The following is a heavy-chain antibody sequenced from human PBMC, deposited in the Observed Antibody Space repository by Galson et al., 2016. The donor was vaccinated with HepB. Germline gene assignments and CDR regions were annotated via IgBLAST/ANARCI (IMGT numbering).Heavy chain of an antibody. CDR2: FDPDEGEI. CDR1: GYTLTELS. V-gene: IGHV1-24*01. CDR3: ATLRGTVTTFFLPTEGAD. Sequence: SVKVSCKVSGYTLTELSMHWVRQAPGKGHEWMVGFDPDEGEILYAQRFQGRVTMTEDASTDTAYMELSSLRSEDTAYYYCATLRGTVTTFFLPTEGADWGQGTLVTVSS. D-gene: IGHD4-17*01. J-gene: IGHJ4*02.